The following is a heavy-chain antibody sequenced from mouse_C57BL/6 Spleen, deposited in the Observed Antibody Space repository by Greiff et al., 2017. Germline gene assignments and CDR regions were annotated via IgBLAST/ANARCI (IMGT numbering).Heavy chain of an antibody. Sequence: VQLQQPGAELVRPGTSVKLSCKASGYPFTRSWMHWVKQRPGQGLEWIGVIDPSDSYTNYNQKFKGKATLTVDTSASTSYMQLSSLTSEDSSFYYCARSDGNYGVFYDFDYWGQGTTLTVSS. CDR1: GYPFTRSW. CDR2: IDPSDSYT. CDR3: ARSDGNYGVFYDFDY. J-gene: IGHJ2*01. D-gene: IGHD2-1*01. V-gene: IGHV1-59*01.